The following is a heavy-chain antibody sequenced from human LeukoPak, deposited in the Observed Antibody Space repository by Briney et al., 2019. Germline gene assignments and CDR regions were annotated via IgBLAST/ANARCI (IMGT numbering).Heavy chain of an antibody. J-gene: IGHJ4*02. Sequence: GPLLPSFAASGFPFINYGMSGVRRAPGKGREGLLAMSGSGSSTYYADSVKGRFTISRDNAKNTLHLQMNSLRDEDSAVYFCVRGIGYCSTTITCRDYWGQGTLVTVSS. D-gene: IGHD2-2*01. CDR3: VRGIGYCSTTITCRDY. CDR2: MSGSGSST. CDR1: GFPFINYG. V-gene: IGHV3-23*01.